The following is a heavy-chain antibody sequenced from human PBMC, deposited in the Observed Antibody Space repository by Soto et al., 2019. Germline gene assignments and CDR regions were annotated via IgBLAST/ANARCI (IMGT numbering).Heavy chain of an antibody. D-gene: IGHD1-1*01. CDR3: VRRYDPYYFDY. J-gene: IGHJ4*02. V-gene: IGHV2-5*02. CDR2: IYWDDDK. CDR1: GFSLSTSGVG. Sequence: SGPTLVNPTQTLTLTCTFSGFSLSTSGVGVGWIRQPPGKALEWLALIYWDDDKRYSPSLKSRLTITKDTSKNQVVLTMTNMDPVDTATYFCVRRYDPYYFDYWGQGTLVTVSS.